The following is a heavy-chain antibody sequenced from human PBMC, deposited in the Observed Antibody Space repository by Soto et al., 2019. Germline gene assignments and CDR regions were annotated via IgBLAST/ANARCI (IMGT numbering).Heavy chain of an antibody. CDR3: ARDSGDVV. CDR2: IWHDGSNK. D-gene: IGHD2-15*01. CDR1: GFTLSSYG. Sequence: QVQLGESGGGVVQPGRSLRLSCAASGFTLSSYGMHWVRQAPGKGLEWVAVIWHDGSNKYYADSVRGRFTISRDNSENALYLQMYSLRVEDTAVYYCARDSGDVVGGQGTLVTVSS. J-gene: IGHJ4*02. V-gene: IGHV3-33*01.